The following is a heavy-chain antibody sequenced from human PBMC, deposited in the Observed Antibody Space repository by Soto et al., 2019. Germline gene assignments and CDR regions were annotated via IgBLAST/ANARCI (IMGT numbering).Heavy chain of an antibody. D-gene: IGHD3-10*01. V-gene: IGHV3-33*01. J-gene: IGHJ4*02. CDR1: GFTFSSYG. CDR2: IWYDGSNK. CDR3: ARDFPENYGSGSYYTSYYFDY. Sequence: PGGSLRLSCAESGFTFSSYGMHWVRQAPGKGLEWVAVIWYDGSNKYYADSVKGRFTISRDNSKNTLYLQMNSLRAEDTAVYYCARDFPENYGSGSYYTSYYFDYWGQGTLVTVSS.